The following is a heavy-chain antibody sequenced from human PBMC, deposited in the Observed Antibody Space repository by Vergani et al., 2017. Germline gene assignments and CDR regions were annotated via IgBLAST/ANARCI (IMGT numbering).Heavy chain of an antibody. J-gene: IGHJ6*03. V-gene: IGHV5-51*03. CDR3: ARVYCRGMSCAGTDYFYHIDV. CDR2: IYPGNSET. D-gene: IGHD3/OR15-3a*01. CDR1: GYSFSRNW. Sequence: EVQLEQSGAAVKKPGESLEISCKGSGYSFSRNWIAWVRERPGQGLEWMGMIYPGNSETRNNPSFRGQVTMSVDKSISTAYLQWSSLKASDSDMYYCARVYCRGMSCAGTDYFYHIDVWGKGTTVTVS.